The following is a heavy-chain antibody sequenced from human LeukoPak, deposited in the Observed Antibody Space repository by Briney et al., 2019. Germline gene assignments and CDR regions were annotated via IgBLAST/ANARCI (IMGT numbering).Heavy chain of an antibody. V-gene: IGHV3-23*01. J-gene: IGHJ4*02. CDR3: AKRGVVIRVFLVGFHKEANYFDS. D-gene: IGHD3-10*01. Sequence: GGSLRLSCAVSGITLSNYGMSWVRQAPGKGLEWVAGISGSGGGTNHADSVKGRFTISRDNSKNTLYLQMNSLRAEDTAVYFCAKRGVVIRVFLVGFHKEANYFDSWGQGALVTVSS. CDR1: GITLSNYG. CDR2: ISGSGGGT.